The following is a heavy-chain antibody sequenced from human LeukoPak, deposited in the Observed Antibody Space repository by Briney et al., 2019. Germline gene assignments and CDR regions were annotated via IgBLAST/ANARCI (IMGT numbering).Heavy chain of an antibody. Sequence: GGSLRLSCAASGFTFSSYAMNWVRQAPGKGLEWVAVISYDGSNAYYADSVKGRFTISRDNSKNTLYLQMNSLRAEDTAVYHCARDLGTAMATWGQGTLVTVYS. CDR1: GFTFSSYA. CDR2: ISYDGSNA. J-gene: IGHJ5*02. D-gene: IGHD5-18*01. V-gene: IGHV3-30*04. CDR3: ARDLGTAMAT.